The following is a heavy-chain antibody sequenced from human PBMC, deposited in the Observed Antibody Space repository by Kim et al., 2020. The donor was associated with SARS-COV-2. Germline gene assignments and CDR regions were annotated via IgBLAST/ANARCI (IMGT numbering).Heavy chain of an antibody. Sequence: GGSLRLSCAASGFTFDDYAMHWVRQAPGKGLEWVSLISGDGGSTYYADSVKGRFTISRDNSKNSLYLQMNSLRTEDTALYYCAKDISPVLLWFGEPYYYGMDVCGQGTTVTVSS. D-gene: IGHD3-10*01. J-gene: IGHJ6*02. CDR2: ISGDGGST. V-gene: IGHV3-43*02. CDR1: GFTFDDYA. CDR3: AKDISPVLLWFGEPYYYGMDV.